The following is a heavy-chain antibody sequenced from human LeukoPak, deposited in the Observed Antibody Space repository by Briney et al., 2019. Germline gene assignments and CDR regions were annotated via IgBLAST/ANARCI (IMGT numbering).Heavy chain of an antibody. CDR2: ISSNGGTT. J-gene: IGHJ4*02. CDR3: VKAVLGQWLASDY. D-gene: IGHD6-19*01. CDR1: GFTFSSHA. Sequence: PGGSLRLSCSASGFTFSSHATHWVRQAPGKGLEYVSAISSNGGTTYYADSVKGKFTISRDNSKSTLYLQMSSLRAEDTAVYYCVKAVLGQWLASDYWGQGTLVTVSS. V-gene: IGHV3-64D*06.